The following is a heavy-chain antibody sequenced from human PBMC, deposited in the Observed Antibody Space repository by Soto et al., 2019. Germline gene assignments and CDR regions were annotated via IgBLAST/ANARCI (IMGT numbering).Heavy chain of an antibody. CDR1: GYTFTGYY. J-gene: IGHJ4*02. CDR2: INPNSGGT. Sequence: ASVKVSCKASGYTFTGYYMHWVRQAPGQGLEWMGWINPNSGGTNYAQKFQGWVTMTRDTSIGTAYMELSRLRSEDTAVYYCATGLVDSSGYFPGPLGYWGQGTLVTVSS. V-gene: IGHV1-2*04. CDR3: ATGLVDSSGYFPGPLGY. D-gene: IGHD3-22*01.